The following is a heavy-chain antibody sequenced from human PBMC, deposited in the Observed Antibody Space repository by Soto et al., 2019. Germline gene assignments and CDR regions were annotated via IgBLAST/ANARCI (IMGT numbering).Heavy chain of an antibody. J-gene: IGHJ6*02. Sequence: EVQLLESGGGLVQPGGSLRLSCAASGFTFSSCAMGWVRQAPGKGLEWVSDIIDSGASTYYADSVKGRFTISRDSSKSTLYLQMNSLRAEDTALYYCAKGRSYYYYYGVDVWGQGTTVTVSS. V-gene: IGHV3-23*01. CDR3: AKGRSYYYYYGVDV. CDR2: IIDSGAST. CDR1: GFTFSSCA.